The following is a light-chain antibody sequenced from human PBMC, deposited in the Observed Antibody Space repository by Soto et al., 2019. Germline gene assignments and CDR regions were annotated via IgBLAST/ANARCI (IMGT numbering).Light chain of an antibody. J-gene: IGKJ5*01. Sequence: EIVLTQSPGTLSLSPGERATLSCRASEPVSTSFLAWYQQKRGQPPRLLVYGASSRATGIPDRFSGSGSGTDFTLTISRLEPEDFAVYYCQQHGTSPITFGQGTRLEI. CDR2: GAS. V-gene: IGKV3-20*01. CDR1: EPVSTSF. CDR3: QQHGTSPIT.